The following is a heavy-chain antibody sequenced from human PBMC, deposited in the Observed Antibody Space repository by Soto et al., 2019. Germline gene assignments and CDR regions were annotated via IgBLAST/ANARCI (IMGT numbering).Heavy chain of an antibody. CDR2: IFTRSSQI. Sequence: GGSLRLSCTASGFAFSSFNMNWVRQAPGKGLEWVSSIFTRSSQIYYADSVKGRFTISRDDAKNSLFLQMNSLSVEDTAVYYCARDLLAGQQLVIPWFHPWGQGTLV. J-gene: IGHJ5*02. CDR3: ARDLLAGQQLVIPWFHP. V-gene: IGHV3-21*01. D-gene: IGHD1-26*01. CDR1: GFAFSSFN.